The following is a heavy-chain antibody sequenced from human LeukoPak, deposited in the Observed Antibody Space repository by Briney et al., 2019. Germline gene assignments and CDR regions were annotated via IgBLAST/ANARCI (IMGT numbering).Heavy chain of an antibody. CDR1: GYTFTSYA. Sequence: SVKVSCKASGYTFTSYAISWVRQTPGQGLEWMGGIIPIFGRANYAQKFQGRVTITADESTSTAYMELSSLRSEDTAVYYCASSSITMIVVAGGAFDIWGQGTMVTVSS. J-gene: IGHJ3*02. CDR2: IIPIFGRA. D-gene: IGHD3-22*01. CDR3: ASSSITMIVVAGGAFDI. V-gene: IGHV1-69*13.